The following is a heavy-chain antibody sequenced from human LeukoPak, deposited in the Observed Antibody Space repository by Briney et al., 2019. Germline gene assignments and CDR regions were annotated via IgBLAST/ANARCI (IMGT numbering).Heavy chain of an antibody. CDR2: INPNSGGT. Sequence: GASVKVSCKASGYTFTGYYMHWVRQAPGQGLEWMGWINPNSGGTNYAQKFQGRVTMTWDTSISTAHMELSSLRSDDTAVYYCTSDTYYYDSTGLGHWFDPWGQGTLVTVSS. CDR1: GYTFTGYY. J-gene: IGHJ5*02. D-gene: IGHD3-22*01. CDR3: TSDTYYYDSTGLGHWFDP. V-gene: IGHV1-2*02.